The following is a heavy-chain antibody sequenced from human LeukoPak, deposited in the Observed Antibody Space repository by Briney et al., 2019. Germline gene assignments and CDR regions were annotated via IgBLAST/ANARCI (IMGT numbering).Heavy chain of an antibody. CDR3: AREVIRYWYFDP. D-gene: IGHD2-21*01. Sequence: GGSLRLSCAASGFTFSSYWMHWVRQAPGKGLVWVSRINSDGSTTTYAGSVKGRFTISRDNAKNTLYLQMNSLRAEDTALYYCAREVIRYWYFDPWGRGTLVTVSS. CDR2: INSDGSTT. V-gene: IGHV3-74*01. J-gene: IGHJ2*01. CDR1: GFTFSSYW.